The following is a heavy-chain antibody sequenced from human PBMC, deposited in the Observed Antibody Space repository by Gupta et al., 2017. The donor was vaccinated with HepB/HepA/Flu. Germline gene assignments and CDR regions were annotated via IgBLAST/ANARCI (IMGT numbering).Heavy chain of an antibody. Sequence: EVQLVESGGGLVQPGGSLRLSCAASGFTFSSYRMNWVRQAPGKGLEWVSHITSSTSTIYYADSVNGRFTISRDNAKNSLYQQMNSLRDADTAVYYCATGASDKQLGYYFDYWGQGTLVTVSS. CDR2: ITSSTSTI. CDR1: GFTFSSYR. V-gene: IGHV3-48*02. J-gene: IGHJ4*02. D-gene: IGHD6-13*01. CDR3: ATGASDKQLGYYFDY.